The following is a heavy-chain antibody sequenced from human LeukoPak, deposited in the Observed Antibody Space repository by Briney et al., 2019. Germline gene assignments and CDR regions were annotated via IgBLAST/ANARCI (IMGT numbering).Heavy chain of an antibody. Sequence: GASVKVSCKASGYTFTSYAMNWVRQAPGQGLEWMGWINTNTGSPTYAQGFTGRFVFSLDTSVSTAYLQICSLKAEDTAVYYCARDRYYGSGSYLSTPTQYLQHWGQGILVTVSS. D-gene: IGHD3-10*01. CDR1: GYTFTSYA. CDR3: ARDRYYGSGSYLSTPTQYLQH. V-gene: IGHV7-4-1*01. J-gene: IGHJ1*01. CDR2: INTNTGSP.